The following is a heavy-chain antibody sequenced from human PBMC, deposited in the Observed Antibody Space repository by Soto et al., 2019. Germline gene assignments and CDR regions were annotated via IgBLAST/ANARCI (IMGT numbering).Heavy chain of an antibody. CDR2: IYYSGST. J-gene: IGHJ4*02. CDR1: SGSISSSSYY. CDR3: ARHADTAMIDPIDY. Sequence: SETLSLICTVSSGSISSSSYYWGWIRQPPGKGLEWIGSIYYSGSTYYNPSLKSRVTISVDTSKNQFSLKLSSVTAADTAVYYCARHADTAMIDPIDYWGQGTLVTVSS. D-gene: IGHD5-18*01. V-gene: IGHV4-39*01.